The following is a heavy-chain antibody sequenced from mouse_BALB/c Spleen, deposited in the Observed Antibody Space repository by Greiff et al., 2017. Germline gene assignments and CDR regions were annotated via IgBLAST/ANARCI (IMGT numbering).Heavy chain of an antibody. V-gene: IGHV1-69*02. CDR1: GYTFTSYW. Sequence: VQLQQSGAELVRPGASVKLSCKASGYTFTSYWINWVKQRPGQGLEWIGNIYPSDSYTNYNQKFKDKATLTVDKSSSTAYMQLSSPTSEDSAVYYCTRSWDYAMDYWGQGTSVTVSS. CDR2: IYPSDSYT. D-gene: IGHD4-1*01. J-gene: IGHJ4*01. CDR3: TRSWDYAMDY.